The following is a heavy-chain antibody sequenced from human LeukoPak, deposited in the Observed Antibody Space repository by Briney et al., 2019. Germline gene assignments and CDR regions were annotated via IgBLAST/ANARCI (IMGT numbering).Heavy chain of an antibody. CDR1: GGTFSSYA. CDR3: ARDQYYYGMDV. CDR2: IIPIFGTA. Sequence: GALVTVSCKASGGTFSSYAISWVRQAPGQGLEWMGGIIPIFGTANYAQKFQGRVTITADESTSTAYMELSSLRSEDTAVYYCARDQYYYGMDVWGQGTTVTVSS. V-gene: IGHV1-69*13. J-gene: IGHJ6*02.